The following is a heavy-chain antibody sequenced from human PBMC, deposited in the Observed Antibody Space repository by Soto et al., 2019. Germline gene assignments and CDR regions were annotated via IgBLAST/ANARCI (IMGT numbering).Heavy chain of an antibody. J-gene: IGHJ4*02. CDR1: GASISNYF. D-gene: IGHD2-2*01. V-gene: IGHV4-59*08. CDR2: IYYSGTT. CDR3: ARLPAATEYYFDS. Sequence: SETLSLTCSVSGASISNYFWSWIRQPPGKGLEWIGYIYYSGTTNYNPSLKSRVTMSADTSKNQFSLKLNSATAADTAVYYCARLPAATEYYFDSWGQGTLVTVSS.